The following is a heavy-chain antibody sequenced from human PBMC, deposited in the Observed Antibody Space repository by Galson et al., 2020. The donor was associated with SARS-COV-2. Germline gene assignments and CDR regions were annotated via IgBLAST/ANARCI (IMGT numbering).Heavy chain of an antibody. V-gene: IGHV4-34*01. Sequence: SETLSLTCAVYGGSFSGYYWSWIRQPPGKGLERIGEINHSGSTNYNPYLKSRVTISVDTSKNQFPLNLSPVTAADTAVGYCARAGYSSSWYVAGSWFDPWGQGTLVPVSS. J-gene: IGHJ5*02. CDR1: GGSFSGYY. CDR2: INHSGST. CDR3: ARAGYSSSWYVAGSWFDP. D-gene: IGHD6-13*01.